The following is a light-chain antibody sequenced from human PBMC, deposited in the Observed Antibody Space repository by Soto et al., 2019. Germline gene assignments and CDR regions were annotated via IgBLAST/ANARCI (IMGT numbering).Light chain of an antibody. V-gene: IGLV2-14*01. J-gene: IGLJ1*01. CDR1: NSDVGYYNY. CDR3: TSCITANTRCV. Sequence: QSALTQPASVSGSPGQSITISCTGTNSDVGYYNYVSWFQQHPGKVPKLVIFEVNYRPSGVSDRFSGSKSGNTASLTITGLQAEDEADYYCTSCITANTRCVFGSGTKVTVL. CDR2: EVN.